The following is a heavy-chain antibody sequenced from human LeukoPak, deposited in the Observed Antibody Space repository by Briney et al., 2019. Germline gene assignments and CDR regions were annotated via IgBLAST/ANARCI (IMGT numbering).Heavy chain of an antibody. CDR1: GASISSSY. CDR2: IYNSGST. V-gene: IGHV4-59*01. D-gene: IGHD6-13*01. J-gene: IGHJ4*02. CDR3: ARYRTSIAAADFDY. Sequence: SETLSLTCTVSGASISSSYWSWIRQPPGKGLEWIGYIYNSGSTSYNPSLKSRVTISVDTSKNQFSLKLSSVTAADTAVYYCARYRTSIAAADFDYWGQGTLVTVSS.